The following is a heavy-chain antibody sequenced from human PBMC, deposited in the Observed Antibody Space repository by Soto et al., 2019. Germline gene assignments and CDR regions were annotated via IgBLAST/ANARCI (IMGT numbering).Heavy chain of an antibody. CDR3: ARDREDIVVVPAATEFDY. CDR1: GYTFTSYG. V-gene: IGHV1-18*01. J-gene: IGHJ4*02. Sequence: ASVKVSCKASGYTFTSYGISWVRQAPGQGLEWMGWISAYNGNTNYAQKLQGRVTMTTDTSTSTAYMELGSLRSDDTAVYYCARDREDIVVVPAATEFDYWGQGTLVTVSS. CDR2: ISAYNGNT. D-gene: IGHD2-2*01.